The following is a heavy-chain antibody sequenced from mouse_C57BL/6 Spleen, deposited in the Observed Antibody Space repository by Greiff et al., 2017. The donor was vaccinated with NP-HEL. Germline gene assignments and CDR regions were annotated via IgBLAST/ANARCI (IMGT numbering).Heavy chain of an antibody. J-gene: IGHJ3*01. CDR1: GYTFTSYW. D-gene: IGHD1-1*01. CDR2: IHPNSGST. Sequence: LQPGAELVKPGASVKLSCKASGYTFTSYWMHWVKQRPGQGLEWIGMIHPNSGSTNYNEKFKSKATLTVDKSSSTAYMQLSSLTSEDSAVYYCARDYYGSSYGFAYWGQGTLVTVSA. V-gene: IGHV1-64*01. CDR3: ARDYYGSSYGFAY.